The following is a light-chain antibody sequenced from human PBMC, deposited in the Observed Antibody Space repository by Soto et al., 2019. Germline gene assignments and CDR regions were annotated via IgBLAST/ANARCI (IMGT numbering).Light chain of an antibody. CDR2: KAS. CDR3: QQYDSYPLT. CDR1: QNINSW. V-gene: IGKV1-5*03. Sequence: DIQMTQSPSTLSASIGDRVTITCRASQNINSWLAWYQQRPGKAPKVLIYKASSLKSGVPSRFSGSESGTEFTLAINSLQPDDVATYYCQQYDSYPLTFGGGTKVEI. J-gene: IGKJ4*01.